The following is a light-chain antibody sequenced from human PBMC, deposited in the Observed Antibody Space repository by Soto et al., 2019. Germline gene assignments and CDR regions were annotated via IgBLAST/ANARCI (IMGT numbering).Light chain of an antibody. V-gene: IGLV1-44*01. CDR2: TTS. Sequence: QSVVTQPPSVSGTPGQGVFISCSNVGRHEVSWYQQVPGMAPKLLIHTTSQRPSGVPDRFSASKSGTSASLAIRGLQSDDEADYFCSSWDDSLSGVVFGRGTKVTVL. CDR1: NVGRHE. CDR3: SSWDDSLSGVV. J-gene: IGLJ6*01.